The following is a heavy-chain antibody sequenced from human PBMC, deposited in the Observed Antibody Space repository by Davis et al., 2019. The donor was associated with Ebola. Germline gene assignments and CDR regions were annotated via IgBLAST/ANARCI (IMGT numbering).Heavy chain of an antibody. CDR3: AKQLFWFGGETT. D-gene: IGHD3-10*01. Sequence: SVKGRFTISRDNSKSMMYLQMNSLRAEDTAVYYCAKQLFWFGGETTWGQGTLVAVSS. J-gene: IGHJ5*02. V-gene: IGHV3-23*01.